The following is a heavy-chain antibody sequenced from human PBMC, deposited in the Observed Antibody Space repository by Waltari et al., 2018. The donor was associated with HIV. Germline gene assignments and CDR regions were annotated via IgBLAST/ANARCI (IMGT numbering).Heavy chain of an antibody. CDR3: ARHCSSTSCYYQGMDV. V-gene: IGHV4-39*01. J-gene: IGHJ6*02. CDR2: IYYSGST. CDR1: GGSISSSSYY. Sequence: QLQLQESGPGLVKPSETLSLTCTVSGGSISSSSYYWGWIRQPPGKGLEWIGTIYYSGSTYYNPALKREVPISVDMSKNQFSLKRSSVTAADTAMDNCARHCSSTSCYYQGMDVWGQGTTVTVSS. D-gene: IGHD2-2*01.